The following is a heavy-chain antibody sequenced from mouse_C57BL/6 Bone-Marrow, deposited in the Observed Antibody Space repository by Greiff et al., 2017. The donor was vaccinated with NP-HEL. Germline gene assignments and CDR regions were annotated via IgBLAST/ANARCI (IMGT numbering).Heavy chain of an antibody. CDR2: INYDGSST. CDR1: GFTFSDYY. J-gene: IGHJ3*01. Sequence: DVHLVESEGGLVQPGSSMKLSCTASGFTFSDYYMAWVRQVPEKGLEWVANINYDGSSTYYLDSLKSRFIISRDNAKNILYLQMSSLKSEDTATYYCAREGDSSGYVAWFAYWGQGTLVTVSA. CDR3: AREGDSSGYVAWFAY. V-gene: IGHV5-16*01. D-gene: IGHD3-2*02.